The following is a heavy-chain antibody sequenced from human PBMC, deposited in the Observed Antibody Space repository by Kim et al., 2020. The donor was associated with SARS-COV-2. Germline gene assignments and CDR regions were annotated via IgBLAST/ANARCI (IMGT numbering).Heavy chain of an antibody. J-gene: IGHJ5*02. CDR2: T. D-gene: IGHD3-16*01. V-gene: IGHV4-34*01. Sequence: TTYNPSLKRRVAISVDTSKNQFALKLSSVTAADTAVYYCARGFGGRWFDPWGREPWSPSPQ. CDR3: ARGFGGRWFDP.